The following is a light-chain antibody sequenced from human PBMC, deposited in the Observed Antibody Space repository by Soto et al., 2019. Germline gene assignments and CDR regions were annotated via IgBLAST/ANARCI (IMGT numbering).Light chain of an antibody. J-gene: IGKJ1*01. CDR1: QSVGSSV. CDR2: DAS. V-gene: IGKV3-20*01. Sequence: EIVLTQSPGTLSLSPGERATLSCRASQSVGSSVAWYQQKPGQAPRLLIYDASSRVTGIADRFSGSGSGTDFTLAISRLEPEDFAVYYCQQYGSSSPTFGQGTKVDIK. CDR3: QQYGSSSPT.